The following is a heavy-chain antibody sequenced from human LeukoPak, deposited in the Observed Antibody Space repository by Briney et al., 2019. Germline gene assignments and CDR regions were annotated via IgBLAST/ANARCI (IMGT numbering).Heavy chain of an antibody. CDR3: ATRGGDQLLLGYNWFDP. CDR1: AYTLTELS. Sequence: ASVKVSCKVSAYTLTELSMYWVRQAPGKGLEWMGGFDPEDGETIYAQKFQGRVTMTEDTSTDTAYMELSSLRSEDTAVYYCATRGGDQLLLGYNWFDPWGQGTLVTVSS. V-gene: IGHV1-24*01. CDR2: FDPEDGET. J-gene: IGHJ5*02. D-gene: IGHD2-2*01.